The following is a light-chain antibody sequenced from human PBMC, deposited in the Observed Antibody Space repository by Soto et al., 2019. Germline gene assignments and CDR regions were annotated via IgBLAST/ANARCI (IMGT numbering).Light chain of an antibody. V-gene: IGKV1-9*01. J-gene: IGKJ4*01. CDR1: QGFSSN. CDR3: QQRNSYPPRT. Sequence: DIQLTQSPSFLSASVGDRVTITCRASQGFSSNLAWHQQKPGKAPKLLIYAASSLQSGVPSRFSGSGSGTEFTLTISSLQPEDFATYYCQQRNSYPPRTFGGGTKVEIK. CDR2: AAS.